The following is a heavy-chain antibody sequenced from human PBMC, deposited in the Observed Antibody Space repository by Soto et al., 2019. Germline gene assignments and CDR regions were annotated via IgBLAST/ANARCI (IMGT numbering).Heavy chain of an antibody. J-gene: IGHJ2*01. CDR2: IWYDGSNK. Sequence: PGGSLRLSCAASGFTFSSYGMHWVRQAPGKGLEWVAVIWYDGSNKYYADSVKGRFTISRDNSKNTLYLQMNSLRAEDTAVYYCARDRGGYNPPWYFDLWGRGTLVTVSS. CDR3: ARDRGGYNPPWYFDL. CDR1: GFTFSSYG. D-gene: IGHD5-12*01. V-gene: IGHV3-33*01.